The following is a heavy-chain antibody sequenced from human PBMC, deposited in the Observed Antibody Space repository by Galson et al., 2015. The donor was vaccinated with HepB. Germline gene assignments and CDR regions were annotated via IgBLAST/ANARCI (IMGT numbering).Heavy chain of an antibody. Sequence: SVKVSCKAPGYTFTSYGISWVRQAPGQGLEWMEWISAYNGNTNYAQKLQGRVTMTTDTSTSTAYMELRSLRSDDTAVYYCARESRNTGYYYYGMDVWGQGTTVTVSS. D-gene: IGHD3-10*01. CDR2: ISAYNGNT. J-gene: IGHJ6*02. CDR3: ARESRNTGYYYYGMDV. V-gene: IGHV1-18*04. CDR1: GYTFTSYG.